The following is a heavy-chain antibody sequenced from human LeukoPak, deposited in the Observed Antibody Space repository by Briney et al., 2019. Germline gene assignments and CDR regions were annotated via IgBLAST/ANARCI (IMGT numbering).Heavy chain of an antibody. D-gene: IGHD6-6*01. CDR3: ARDGGGQLVLFDS. J-gene: IGHJ4*02. Sequence: GGSLRLSCAASGFTFSSYSMNWVRQAPGKGLEWVSSISSSSSYIYYADSVKGRFTISRDNAKNSLYLQMNSLRAEDTAVYYCARDGGGQLVLFDSWGQGTLATVSS. V-gene: IGHV3-21*01. CDR2: ISSSSSYI. CDR1: GFTFSSYS.